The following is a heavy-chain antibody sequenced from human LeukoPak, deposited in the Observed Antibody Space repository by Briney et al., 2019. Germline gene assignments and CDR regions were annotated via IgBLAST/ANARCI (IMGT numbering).Heavy chain of an antibody. Sequence: GGSLRLSCAASGFTFSSYGMHWVRQAPGKGLEWVAFIRYDGSNKYYADSVKGRFTISRDNSKNTLYLQMNSLRAEDTAVYYCAKDYGIVAAGYYYYYYMDVWGKGTTVTVSS. J-gene: IGHJ6*03. CDR3: AKDYGIVAAGYYYYYYMDV. D-gene: IGHD1-26*01. V-gene: IGHV3-30*02. CDR1: GFTFSSYG. CDR2: IRYDGSNK.